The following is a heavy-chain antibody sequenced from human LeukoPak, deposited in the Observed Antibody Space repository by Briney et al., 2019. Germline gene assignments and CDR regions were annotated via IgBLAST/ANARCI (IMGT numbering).Heavy chain of an antibody. D-gene: IGHD6-13*01. J-gene: IGHJ4*02. V-gene: IGHV4-59*08. CDR2: IYYTGSS. Sequence: SETLSLTCTVPGGSISSDSWSWIRQTPGKGVEWIGYIYYTGSSTYNPSLKSRVTISVDTSKNQFSLKLSSVTAADTAVYYCARSAFLATAPGLYYFDYWDQGTLVAVSS. CDR3: ARSAFLATAPGLYYFDY. CDR1: GGSISSDS.